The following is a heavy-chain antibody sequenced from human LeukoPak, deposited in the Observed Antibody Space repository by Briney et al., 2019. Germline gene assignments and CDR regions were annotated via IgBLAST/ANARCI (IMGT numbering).Heavy chain of an antibody. Sequence: PGRSLRLSCAASGFTFSSYGMHWVRQAPGKGLEWVAVISYDGSNKYYADSVKGRFTISRDNAKNSLYLQMNSLRAEDTAVYYCARSSSGSDDYWGQGTLVTVSS. J-gene: IGHJ4*02. D-gene: IGHD3-22*01. V-gene: IGHV3-30*03. CDR1: GFTFSSYG. CDR3: ARSSSGSDDY. CDR2: ISYDGSNK.